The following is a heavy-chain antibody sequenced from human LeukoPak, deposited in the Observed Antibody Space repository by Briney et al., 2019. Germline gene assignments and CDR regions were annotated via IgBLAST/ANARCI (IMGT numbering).Heavy chain of an antibody. CDR3: ASLKVLYYYDSSVHFDY. V-gene: IGHV4-39*01. Sequence: SETLSLTCTVSGGSISSSSYYWGWIRQPPGKGLEWIGSIYYSGSTYYNPSLKSRVTISVDTSKNQFSLKLSSVTAADTAVYYCASLKVLYYYDSSVHFDYWGQGTLVTVSS. J-gene: IGHJ4*02. D-gene: IGHD3-22*01. CDR1: GGSISSSSYY. CDR2: IYYSGST.